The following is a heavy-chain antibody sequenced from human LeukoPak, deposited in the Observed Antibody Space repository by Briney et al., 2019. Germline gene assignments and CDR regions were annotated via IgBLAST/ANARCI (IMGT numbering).Heavy chain of an antibody. CDR1: GFTFSSYA. D-gene: IGHD1-1*01. J-gene: IGHJ3*02. CDR2: ISGSGGST. V-gene: IGHV3-23*01. CDR3: ARGGTTTGTTNDAFDI. Sequence: GSLRLSCAASGFTFSSYAMSWVRQAPGKGLERVSAISGSGGSTYYADSVKGRFTISRDNSKNTLYLQMNSLRAEDTAVYYCARGGTTTGTTNDAFDIWGQGTMVTVSS.